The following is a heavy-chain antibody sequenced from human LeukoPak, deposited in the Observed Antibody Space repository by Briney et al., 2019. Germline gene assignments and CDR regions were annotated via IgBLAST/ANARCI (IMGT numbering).Heavy chain of an antibody. D-gene: IGHD3-22*01. CDR1: GGSISSYY. CDR2: IYTSGST. CDR3: ARAWDIRTDSRLQDAFDI. Sequence: SETLSLTCTVSGGSISSYYWSWIRQPAGKGLEWIGCIYTSGSTNYNPSLKSRVTMSVDTSKNQFSLKLSSVTAADTAVYYCARAWDIRTDSRLQDAFDIWGQGTMVTVSS. V-gene: IGHV4-4*07. J-gene: IGHJ3*02.